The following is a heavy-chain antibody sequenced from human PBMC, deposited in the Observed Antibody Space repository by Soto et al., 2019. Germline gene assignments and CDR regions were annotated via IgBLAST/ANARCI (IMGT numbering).Heavy chain of an antibody. V-gene: IGHV3-48*01. Sequence: EVQLVESGGGLVQPGGSLRLSCAASGFTFSSYSMNWVRQAPGKGLEWVSYISSSSSTIYYADSVKGRFTISRDNAKNSLYLQINSLRAEDTAVYYCARGAHYGSGNHYYYMDVWGKGTTVTVSS. J-gene: IGHJ6*03. D-gene: IGHD3-10*01. CDR2: ISSSSSTI. CDR3: ARGAHYGSGNHYYYMDV. CDR1: GFTFSSYS.